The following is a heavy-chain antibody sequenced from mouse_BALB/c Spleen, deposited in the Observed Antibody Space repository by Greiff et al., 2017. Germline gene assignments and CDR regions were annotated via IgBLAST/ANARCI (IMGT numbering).Heavy chain of an antibody. V-gene: IGHV3-2*02. CDR3: ARIYYGNYPDWYFDV. Sequence: EVKLMESGPGLVKPSQSLSLTCTVTGYSITSDYAWNWIRQFPGNKLEWMGYISYSGSTSYNPSLKSRISITRDTSKNQFFLQLNSVTTEDTATYYCARIYYGNYPDWYFDVWGAGTTVTVSS. CDR1: GYSITSDYA. D-gene: IGHD2-1*01. CDR2: ISYSGST. J-gene: IGHJ1*01.